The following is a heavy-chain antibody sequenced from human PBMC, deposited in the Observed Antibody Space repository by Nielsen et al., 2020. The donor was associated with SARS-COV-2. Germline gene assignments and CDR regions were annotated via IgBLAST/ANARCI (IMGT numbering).Heavy chain of an antibody. CDR2: IWYDGSNK. CDR3: ARDLPVAAAGTDKFDY. CDR1: GFTFSSYG. J-gene: IGHJ4*02. Sequence: GRSLRLSCAASGFTFSSYGMHWVRQAPGQGLEWVAVIWYDGSNKYYADSVKGRFTISRDNSKNTLYLQMNSLRAEDTAVYYCARDLPVAAAGTDKFDYWGQGTLVTVSS. D-gene: IGHD6-13*01. V-gene: IGHV3-33*01.